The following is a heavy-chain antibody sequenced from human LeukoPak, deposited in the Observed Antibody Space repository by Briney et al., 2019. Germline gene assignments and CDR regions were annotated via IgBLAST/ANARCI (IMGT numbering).Heavy chain of an antibody. CDR3: ARGGYYGSGNDFRFDP. Sequence: SETLSLTCTVSGGSISSYYWSWIRQPPGKGLEWIGYIYYSGSTNYKPSVKSRVTISVDTSKNQFSLKLSSVTAADTAVYYCARGGYYGSGNDFRFDPWGQGPLVTVSS. CDR2: IYYSGST. J-gene: IGHJ5*02. CDR1: GGSISSYY. V-gene: IGHV4-59*01. D-gene: IGHD3-10*01.